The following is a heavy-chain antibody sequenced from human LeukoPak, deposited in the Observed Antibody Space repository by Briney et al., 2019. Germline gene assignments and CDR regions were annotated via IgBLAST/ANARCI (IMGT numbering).Heavy chain of an antibody. V-gene: IGHV3-7*01. D-gene: IGHD3-10*01. CDR1: GFTLSSYW. J-gene: IGHJ3*01. CDR2: IKEDGSEK. Sequence: GSLRLSCAASGFTLSSYWMSWVRQAPGKGLEWVANIKEDGSEKYYVDSVKGRLTISRDNAKNSLYLHMNSLTAEDTAMYYCARDWLAGVPFDAFDLWGQGTMVTVSS. CDR3: ARDWLAGVPFDAFDL.